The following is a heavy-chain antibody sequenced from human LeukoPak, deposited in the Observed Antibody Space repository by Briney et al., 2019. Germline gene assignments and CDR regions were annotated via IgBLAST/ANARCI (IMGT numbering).Heavy chain of an antibody. CDR2: ISSSSSTI. J-gene: IGHJ3*02. V-gene: IGHV3-48*01. CDR1: GFTFSSYS. Sequence: PGGSLRLSCAASGFTFSSYSMNWVRQAPGKGLEWVSYISSSSSTIYYADSVKGRFTISRDNSKNTLYLQMNSLRAEDTAVYYCARVKNKGVEGAFDIWGRGTMVTVSS. CDR3: ARVKNKGVEGAFDI.